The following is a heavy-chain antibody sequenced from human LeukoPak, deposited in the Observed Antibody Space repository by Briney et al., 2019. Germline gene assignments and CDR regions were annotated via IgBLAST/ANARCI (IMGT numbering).Heavy chain of an antibody. V-gene: IGHV3-23*01. CDR1: GFTFSSYA. Sequence: GGSLRLSCAASGFTFSSYAMTWVRQAPGKGLDWVSAISGSGGSTYYADSVKGRFTISRDNSKNTLYLQMNSLRAEDTAVYYCARDSSPYCSGGDCYSDWYFDLWGRGTLVTVSS. CDR3: ARDSSPYCSGGDCYSDWYFDL. CDR2: ISGSGGST. J-gene: IGHJ2*01. D-gene: IGHD2-15*01.